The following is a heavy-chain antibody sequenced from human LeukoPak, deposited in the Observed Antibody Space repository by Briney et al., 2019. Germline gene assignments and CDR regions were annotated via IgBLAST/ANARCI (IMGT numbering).Heavy chain of an antibody. CDR2: IHPSGGST. CDR1: GYTYISYY. V-gene: IGHV1-46*01. CDR3: ARITMTTSGWYFDL. D-gene: IGHD3-22*01. Sequence: ASVRHSCMESGYTYISYYLHWLRQAPGRRREWMGIIHPSGGSTSYAQKFQGRVTMTRDTATSTVYMELSSLRSEDTALYYCARITMTTSGWYFDLWGRGSLVTVSS. J-gene: IGHJ2*01.